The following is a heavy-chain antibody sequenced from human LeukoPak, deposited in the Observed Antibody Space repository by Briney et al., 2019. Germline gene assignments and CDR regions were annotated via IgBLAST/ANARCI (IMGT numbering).Heavy chain of an antibody. J-gene: IGHJ4*02. Sequence: SETLSLTCTVSGGSISSSSYYWGWIRQPPGKGLEWIGSIYYSGSTYYNPSLKSRVTISVDTSKNQFSLKLSSVTAADTAVYYCARHGAVPAAFDYWGQGTLVTVSS. CDR1: GGSISSSSYY. D-gene: IGHD2-2*01. CDR3: ARHGAVPAAFDY. CDR2: IYYSGST. V-gene: IGHV4-39*01.